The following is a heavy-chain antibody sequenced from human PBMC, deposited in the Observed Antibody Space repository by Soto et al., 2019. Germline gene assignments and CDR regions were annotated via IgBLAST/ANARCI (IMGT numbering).Heavy chain of an antibody. CDR1: GFTFSDYD. Sequence: QVQLAESGGGLVEPGGYLRISCAASGFTFSDYDMSWIRQSPGKGLEWVSFVSSSGTTMYFADSVKGRFTISRENAKNSLYLQMNSLRAEDTAVYYCARMGPRVARPSYWGQGTLVTVSS. J-gene: IGHJ4*02. CDR3: ARMGPRVARPSY. CDR2: VSSSGTTM. V-gene: IGHV3-11*01. D-gene: IGHD6-6*01.